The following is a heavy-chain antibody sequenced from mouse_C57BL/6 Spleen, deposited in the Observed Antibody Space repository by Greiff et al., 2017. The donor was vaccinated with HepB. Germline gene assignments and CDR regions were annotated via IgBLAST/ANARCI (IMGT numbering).Heavy chain of an antibody. Sequence: QVQLQQPGAELVKPGASVKLSCKASGYTFTTYWMHWVKQRPGRGLEWIGRIDPKSGGTKYNEKFKSKATLTVDKPSSTAYMQLSSLTSEDSAVYYCARSGYCGSSSLFDDWGKGTTLTVSS. CDR2: IDPKSGGT. D-gene: IGHD1-1*01. V-gene: IGHV1-72*01. CDR3: ARSGYCGSSSLFDD. J-gene: IGHJ2*01. CDR1: GYTFTTYW.